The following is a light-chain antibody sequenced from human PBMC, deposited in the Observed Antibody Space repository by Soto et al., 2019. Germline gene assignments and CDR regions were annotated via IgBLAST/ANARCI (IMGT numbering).Light chain of an antibody. CDR2: DVS. Sequence: QSALTQPASVSGSPGQSITISCTGTSSDVGGYNYVSWYQQYPGKAPKLMIYDVSNRPSGVSNRFSGSKPGNTASLTISGLQAEDEADYYCSSYTSTSTYVLFGGGTQLTVL. J-gene: IGLJ2*01. CDR3: SSYTSTSTYVL. V-gene: IGLV2-14*01. CDR1: SSDVGGYNY.